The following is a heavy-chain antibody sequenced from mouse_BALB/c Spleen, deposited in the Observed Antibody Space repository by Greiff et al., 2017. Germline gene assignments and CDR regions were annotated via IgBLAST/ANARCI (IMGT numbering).Heavy chain of an antibody. Sequence: DVMLVESGGGLVKPGGSLKLSCAASGFTFSDYYMYWVRQTPEKRLEWVATISDGGSYTYYPDSVKGRFTISRDNAKNNLYLQMSSLKSEDTAMYYCARDATTATSAMDYWGQGTSVTVSS. CDR3: ARDATTATSAMDY. V-gene: IGHV5-4*02. J-gene: IGHJ4*01. CDR2: ISDGGSYT. D-gene: IGHD1-2*01. CDR1: GFTFSDYY.